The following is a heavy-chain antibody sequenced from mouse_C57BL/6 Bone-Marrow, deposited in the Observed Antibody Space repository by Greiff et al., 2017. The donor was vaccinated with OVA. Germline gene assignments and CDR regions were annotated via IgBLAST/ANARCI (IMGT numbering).Heavy chain of an antibody. CDR2: IHPNSGST. CDR1: GYTFTSYW. J-gene: IGHJ4*01. CDR3: ARLVADAMDY. V-gene: IGHV1-64*01. D-gene: IGHD1-1*01. Sequence: QVHVKQSGAELVKPGASVKLSCKASGYTFTSYWMHWVKQRPGQGLEWIGMIHPNSGSTNYNEKFKSKATLTVDKSSSTAYMQLSSLTSEDSAVYYCARLVADAMDYWGQGTSVTVSS.